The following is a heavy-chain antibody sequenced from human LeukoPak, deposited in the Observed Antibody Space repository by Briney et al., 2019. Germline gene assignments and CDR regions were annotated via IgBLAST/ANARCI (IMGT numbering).Heavy chain of an antibody. V-gene: IGHV1-8*01. J-gene: IGHJ4*02. CDR3: ARGRGAVAGIHYYFDY. D-gene: IGHD6-19*01. Sequence: ASVKVSCKASGYTFTSYDINWVRQAPGQGLEWMGWMNPNSGNTGYAQKFQGRVTMTRNTSISTAYMELSSLRSEDTAVYYCARGRGAVAGIHYYFDYWGQGTLVTVSS. CDR2: MNPNSGNT. CDR1: GYTFTSYD.